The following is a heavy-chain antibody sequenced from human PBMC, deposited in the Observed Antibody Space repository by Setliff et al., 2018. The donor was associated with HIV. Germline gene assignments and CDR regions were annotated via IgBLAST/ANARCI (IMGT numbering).Heavy chain of an antibody. D-gene: IGHD6-13*01. Sequence: PSETLSLTCAVSGGSISSTSYYWGWIRQPPGKGLEWIGSIYYGGNTYYNPSLKSRVTISVDTSKNQFSLKLSSVTAADTAVYYCASDYSSRHDAFDLWGQGTVV. CDR3: ASDYSSRHDAFDL. J-gene: IGHJ3*01. V-gene: IGHV4-39*01. CDR1: GGSISSTSYY. CDR2: IYYGGNT.